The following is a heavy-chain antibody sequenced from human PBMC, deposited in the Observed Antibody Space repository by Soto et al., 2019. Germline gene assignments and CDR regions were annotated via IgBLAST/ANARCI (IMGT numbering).Heavy chain of an antibody. Sequence: ARGKVSGEAPRETFTSYYINWVLQAPGEGLEWMGVINPHGGSTAYAQKFKGRVTLTRDTSASTVYMEVSSLTSEDTAMYYCARSSGGNFGIIIEGTNWFAPWGQGTLVTVSS. CDR1: RETFTSYY. CDR3: ARSSGGNFGIIIEGTNWFAP. V-gene: IGHV1-46*01. J-gene: IGHJ5*02. CDR2: INPHGGST. D-gene: IGHD1-26*01.